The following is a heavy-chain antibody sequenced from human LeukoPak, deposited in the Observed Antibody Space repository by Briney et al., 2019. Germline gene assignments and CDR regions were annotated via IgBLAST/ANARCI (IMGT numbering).Heavy chain of an antibody. D-gene: IGHD1-26*01. CDR1: GFTFSSYS. CDR3: AKARWDLQLVVFDI. V-gene: IGHV3-21*01. CDR2: ISSSSSYI. Sequence: AGSLRLSCAASGFTFSSYSMNWVRQAPGKGLEWVSSISSSSSYIYYADSVKGRFTISRDNAKNSLYLQMNSLRAEDTAVYYCAKARWDLQLVVFDIWGQGTMVTASS. J-gene: IGHJ3*02.